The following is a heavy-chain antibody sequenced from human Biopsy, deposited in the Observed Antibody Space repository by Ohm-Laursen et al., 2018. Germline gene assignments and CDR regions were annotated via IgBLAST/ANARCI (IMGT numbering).Heavy chain of an antibody. D-gene: IGHD3-10*01. CDR2: IYSGDRP. J-gene: IGHJ4*02. CDR1: GFTVSSNY. V-gene: IGHV3-53*01. CDR3: AKFEGDPTPSYYFDY. Sequence: SLTLSCAASGFTVSSNYVSWVRQAPGMGLEWVSVIYSGDRPYYRESVRGRFTISRDNSKNTLYLHMNSLRAEDTAVYFCAKFEGDPTPSYYFDYWGQGTLVTVSS.